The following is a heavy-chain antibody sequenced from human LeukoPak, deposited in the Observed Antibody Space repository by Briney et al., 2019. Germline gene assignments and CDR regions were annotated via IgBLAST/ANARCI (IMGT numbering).Heavy chain of an antibody. CDR3: ARPSNSGYDF. J-gene: IGHJ4*02. D-gene: IGHD5-12*01. V-gene: IGHV5-51*01. CDR2: IYPSDSDT. Sequence: GESLKISCKASGYSFSNYWIGWVRQMPGEGLEWMGIIYPSDSDTRYSPSLQGQVTISADKSISTAYLQWSSLKASDTAMYYCARPSNSGYDFWGQGALVTVSS. CDR1: GYSFSNYW.